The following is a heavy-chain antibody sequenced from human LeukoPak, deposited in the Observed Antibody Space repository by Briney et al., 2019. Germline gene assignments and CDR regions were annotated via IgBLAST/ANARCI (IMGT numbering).Heavy chain of an antibody. J-gene: IGHJ4*02. D-gene: IGHD5-24*01. CDR1: GFTFSSYS. CDR2: ISSSSSYI. V-gene: IGHV3-21*01. CDR3: ARDSRDGYKVDDY. Sequence: PGWSLRLSCAASGFTFSSYSMNWVRQAPGKGLEWVSSISSSSSYIYYADSVKGRFTISRDNAKNSLYLQMNSLRAEDTAVYYCARDSRDGYKVDDYWGQGTLVTVSS.